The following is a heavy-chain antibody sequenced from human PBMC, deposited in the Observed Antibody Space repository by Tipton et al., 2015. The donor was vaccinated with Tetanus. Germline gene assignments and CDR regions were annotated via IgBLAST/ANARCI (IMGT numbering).Heavy chain of an antibody. CDR3: AREVLGDSGYGRTLYGMDV. Sequence: TLSLTCTVSGGSISSYYWSWIRQPPGKGLEWIGYIYYSGSTNYNPSLKSRVTISVDTSKNQFSLKLSSVTAADTVVYYCAREVLGDSGYGRTLYGMDVWGQGP. D-gene: IGHD5-12*01. J-gene: IGHJ6*02. V-gene: IGHV4-59*01. CDR1: GGSISSYY. CDR2: IYYSGST.